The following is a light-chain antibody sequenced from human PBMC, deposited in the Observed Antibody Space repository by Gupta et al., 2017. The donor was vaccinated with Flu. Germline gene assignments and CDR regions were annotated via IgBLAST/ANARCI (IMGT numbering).Light chain of an antibody. V-gene: IGKV1-27*01. CDR2: AAS. Sequence: PSSLPASLGDTVTMSCRASEAIADYLAWYQQRPGKAPRLLIYAASSLHSGVSSRFSGSASGTDFTLTISILHPDDFAIYYCQKEDSAPLTFGQGTKVDI. J-gene: IGKJ1*01. CDR3: QKEDSAPLT. CDR1: EAIADY.